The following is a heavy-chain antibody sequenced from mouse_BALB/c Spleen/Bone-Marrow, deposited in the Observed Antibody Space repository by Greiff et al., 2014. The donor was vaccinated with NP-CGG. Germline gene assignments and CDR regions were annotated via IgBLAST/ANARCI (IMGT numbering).Heavy chain of an antibody. CDR3: ARYGGRYYAMDY. V-gene: IGHV14-3*02. J-gene: IGHJ4*01. CDR2: IDPANGNT. D-gene: IGHD1-1*01. CDR1: GFNIKDTN. Sequence: EVQLQQSGAELVKPGASVKLSCTASGFNIKDTNMHWVKQRPEQGLEWIGRIDPANGNTNYDPRFQGKATITADTSSNTAYLQLSSLTSEDTAVYYCARYGGRYYAMDYWGQGTSVTVSS.